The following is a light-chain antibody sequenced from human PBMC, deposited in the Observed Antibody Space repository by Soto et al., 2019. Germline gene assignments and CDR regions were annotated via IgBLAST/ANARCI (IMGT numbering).Light chain of an antibody. CDR1: QSVSIN. V-gene: IGKV3-15*01. CDR3: QQYNNWPQT. Sequence: ETVMTQSPATLSVSPGERATLSCRASQSVSINLAWYQQRPGQTPRLLIYSASTRATGIPARFSGTGSGTEFTLTIGSLQSEDFAVYYCQQYNNWPQTFGQGTKVDIK. CDR2: SAS. J-gene: IGKJ1*01.